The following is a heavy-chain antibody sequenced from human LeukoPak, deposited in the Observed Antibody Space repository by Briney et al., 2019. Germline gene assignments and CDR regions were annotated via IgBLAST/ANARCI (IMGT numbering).Heavy chain of an antibody. J-gene: IGHJ4*02. V-gene: IGHV3-21*01. CDR3: ARGGKAIVVVPAARVYYFDY. D-gene: IGHD2-2*01. CDR1: GFTFSSYS. Sequence: GGSLRLSCAASGFTFSSYSMNWVRQAPGKGLEWVSSISSSSSYIYYADSVKGRFTISRDNAKNSLYLQMNSLRAEDTAVYYCARGGKAIVVVPAARVYYFDYWGQGTLVTVSS. CDR2: ISSSSSYI.